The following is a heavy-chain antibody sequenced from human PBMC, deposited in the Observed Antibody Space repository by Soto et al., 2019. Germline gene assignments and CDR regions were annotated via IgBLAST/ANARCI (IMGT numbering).Heavy chain of an antibody. CDR1: GYTFTSHG. V-gene: IGHV1-18*01. J-gene: IGHJ6*02. CDR2: ISTYNGNT. D-gene: IGHD2-2*01. CDR3: ARGASCTSTSCYDYFHYGMDV. Sequence: ASVKVSCKASGYTFTSHGITWVRQAPGQGLEWMGWISTYNGNTNYAQKLQGRVTLTTDTSTSTAYMELRSLRSDDAAVYYCARGASCTSTSCYDYFHYGMDVWG.